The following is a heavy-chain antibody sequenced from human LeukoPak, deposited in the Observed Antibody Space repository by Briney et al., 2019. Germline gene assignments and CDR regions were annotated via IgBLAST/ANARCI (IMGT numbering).Heavy chain of an antibody. CDR1: GFTFSDNW. V-gene: IGHV3-7*05. Sequence: PGGSLRLSCAVSGFTFSDNWMSWVRQAPGKGLEWVANIKEDGSEKNYVDSVKGRFTISRDNAKNSLYLQMNSLRAEDTAVYYCAKYFRADSGNYYRSFYYWGQGTLVTVSS. CDR2: IKEDGSEK. CDR3: AKYFRADSGNYYRSFYY. D-gene: IGHD1-26*01. J-gene: IGHJ4*02.